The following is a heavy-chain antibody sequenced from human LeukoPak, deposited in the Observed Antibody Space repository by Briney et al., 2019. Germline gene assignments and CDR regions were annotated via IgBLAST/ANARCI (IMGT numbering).Heavy chain of an antibody. J-gene: IGHJ4*02. Sequence: SETLSLTCTVSGGSISSGSYYWSRIRQPAGKGLEWIGRIYTGGSTYYNPSLKSRVTISVDTSKNQFSLKLSSVTAADTAVYYCARTRYYYNSRSYGAPYYFDYWGQGTLVTVSS. CDR3: ARTRYYYNSRSYGAPYYFDY. CDR2: IYTGGST. CDR1: GGSISSGSYY. V-gene: IGHV4-61*02. D-gene: IGHD3-10*01.